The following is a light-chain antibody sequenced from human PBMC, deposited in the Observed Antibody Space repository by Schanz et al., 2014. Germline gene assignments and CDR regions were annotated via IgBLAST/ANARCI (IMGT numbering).Light chain of an antibody. Sequence: EILITQSPATLSVSPGERATLSCRASQSVSSNLAWYQQKPGQAPRLLIYGASSRATGIPDRFSGRGSGTDFTLTISRLEPEDFAVYYCQHYSMSPLFGQGTRVEI. J-gene: IGKJ1*01. V-gene: IGKV3-20*01. CDR3: QHYSMSPL. CDR1: QSVSSN. CDR2: GAS.